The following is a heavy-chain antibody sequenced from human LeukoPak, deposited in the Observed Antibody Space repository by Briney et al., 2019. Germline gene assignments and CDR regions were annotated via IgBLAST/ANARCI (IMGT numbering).Heavy chain of an antibody. CDR1: GDSISSSGYY. CDR3: ARRCGGDCYDAFDI. J-gene: IGHJ3*02. D-gene: IGHD2-21*02. V-gene: IGHV4-31*11. CDR2: IFRSGNT. Sequence: KTSETLSLTCDVSGDSISSSGYYWSWIRQLPGEGLEWIGYIFRSGNTYYNPSLKSRINMSVDTSKNEFSLKLSSVTVADTAVYYCARRCGGDCYDAFDIWGQGTMVTVSS.